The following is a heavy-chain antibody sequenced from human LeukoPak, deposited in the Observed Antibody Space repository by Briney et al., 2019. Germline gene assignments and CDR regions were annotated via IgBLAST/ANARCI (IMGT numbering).Heavy chain of an antibody. CDR2: ISASGGST. V-gene: IGHV3-23*01. D-gene: IGHD4-17*01. CDR1: GFTFSSYA. CDR3: AKTVFAASGPFDP. J-gene: IGHJ5*02. Sequence: GGSLRLSCAASGFTFSSYAMSWVRQAPGKGLEWVSAISASGGSTYYADSVKGRFTISRDNSKNTLYLQMNSLRAEDAAVYYCAKTVFAASGPFDPWGQGTLVTVSS.